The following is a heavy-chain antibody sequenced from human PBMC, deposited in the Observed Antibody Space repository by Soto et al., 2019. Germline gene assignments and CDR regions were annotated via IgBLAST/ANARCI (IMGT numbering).Heavy chain of an antibody. CDR1: GFTFSSYA. Sequence: GGSLRLSCAASGFTFSSYAMSWVRQAQGKGLEWVSAISGSGGSTYYADSVKGRFTIPRDNSKNTLYLQMNSLRAEDTAVYYCAKPGGILSGSHDAFDIWGQGTMVTVSS. J-gene: IGHJ3*02. CDR3: AKPGGILSGSHDAFDI. CDR2: ISGSGGST. V-gene: IGHV3-23*01. D-gene: IGHD3-10*01.